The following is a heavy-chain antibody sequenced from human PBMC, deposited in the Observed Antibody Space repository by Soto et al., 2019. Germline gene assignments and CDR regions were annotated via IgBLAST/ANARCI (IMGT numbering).Heavy chain of an antibody. CDR2: INHSGST. Sequence: QVQLQQWGAGLLKPSETLSLTCAVYGGSFSGYYWSWIRQPPGKGLEWIGEINHSGSTNYNPSLKSRVTISVDTSKNQFSLKLSSVTAADTAVYYCASHKTIAAAVSAGMDVWGQGTTVTVSS. CDR1: GGSFSGYY. V-gene: IGHV4-34*01. J-gene: IGHJ6*02. CDR3: ASHKTIAAAVSAGMDV. D-gene: IGHD6-13*01.